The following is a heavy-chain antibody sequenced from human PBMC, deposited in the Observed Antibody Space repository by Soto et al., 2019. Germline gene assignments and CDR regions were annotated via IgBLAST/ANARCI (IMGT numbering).Heavy chain of an antibody. J-gene: IGHJ6*02. Sequence: EVQLVESGGGLVQPGGSLRLSCAASGFTFSTYDMYWVRQPTGKGLEWVSSIGTAGDTYYPGSVKGRFTISTENAKSSLYLQMNSLRVGDTAVYYCARDRREPYDYGLDVWCQGTTVTVS. CDR3: ARDRREPYDYGLDV. V-gene: IGHV3-13*04. CDR1: GFTFSTYD. D-gene: IGHD1-1*01. CDR2: IGTAGDT.